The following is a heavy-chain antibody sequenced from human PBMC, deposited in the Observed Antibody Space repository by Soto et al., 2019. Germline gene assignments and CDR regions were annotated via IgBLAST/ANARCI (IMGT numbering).Heavy chain of an antibody. J-gene: IGHJ4*02. CDR3: AREYGVSALDY. CDR1: GFTFSSYW. V-gene: IGHV3-74*01. Sequence: GGSLRLSCAASGFTFSSYWMHWVRQAPGKGLVWVSRINSDGSSTSYADSVKGRFTISRDNAKNTLYLQMNSLRAEDTAVYYCAREYGVSALDYWGQGTLVTVSS. D-gene: IGHD6-13*01. CDR2: INSDGSST.